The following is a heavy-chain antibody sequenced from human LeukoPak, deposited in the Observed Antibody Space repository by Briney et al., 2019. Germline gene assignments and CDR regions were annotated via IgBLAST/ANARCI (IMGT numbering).Heavy chain of an antibody. J-gene: IGHJ3*02. CDR1: GYTFASHY. CDR2: INPSGGST. Sequence: ASVKVSCKASGYTFASHYMHWVRQAPGQGLEWMGIINPSGGSTSYAQKFQGRVTITRDTSASTAYMELSSLRSEDTAVYYCASRRQYCSTTSCSATFDIWGQGTMVTVSS. V-gene: IGHV1-46*01. CDR3: ASRRQYCSTTSCSATFDI. D-gene: IGHD2-2*01.